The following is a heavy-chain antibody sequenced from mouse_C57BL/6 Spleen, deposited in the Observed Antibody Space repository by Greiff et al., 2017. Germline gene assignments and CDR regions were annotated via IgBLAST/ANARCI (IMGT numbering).Heavy chain of an antibody. CDR2: ISYDGSN. J-gene: IGHJ4*01. CDR1: GYSITSGYY. V-gene: IGHV3-6*01. CDR3: ARGNYYGSGDY. D-gene: IGHD1-1*01. Sequence: DVKLQESGPGLVKPSQSLSLTCSVTGYSITSGYYWNWIRQFPGNKLEWMGYISYDGSNNYNPSLKNRISITRDTSKNQFFLKLNSVTTEDTATYYCARGNYYGSGDYWGQGTSVTVSS.